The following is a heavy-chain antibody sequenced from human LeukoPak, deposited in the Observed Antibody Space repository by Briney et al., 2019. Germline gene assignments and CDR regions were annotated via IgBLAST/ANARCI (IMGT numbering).Heavy chain of an antibody. CDR2: INPSGGST. CDR3: AREAGDGGLCY. J-gene: IGHJ4*02. V-gene: IGHV1-46*01. Sequence: ASVKVSCKASGYTFTSYYMHWVRQAPGQGLEWMGIINPSGGSTSYAQKFQGRVTITTDESTSTAYMELSSLRSEDTAVYYCAREAGDGGLCYWGQGTLVTVSS. CDR1: GYTFTSYY. D-gene: IGHD7-27*01.